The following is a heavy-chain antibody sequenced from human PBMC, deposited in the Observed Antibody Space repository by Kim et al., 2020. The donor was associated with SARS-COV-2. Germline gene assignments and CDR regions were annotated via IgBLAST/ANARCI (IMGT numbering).Heavy chain of an antibody. J-gene: IGHJ4*02. V-gene: IGHV3-48*03. Sequence: IYYADSVRGRFTISRDHDKNSLYLQMNSLRAEDTAVYYCARGPNYSPFDYWGQGTLVTVSS. CDR2: I. CDR3: ARGPNYSPFDY. D-gene: IGHD4-4*01.